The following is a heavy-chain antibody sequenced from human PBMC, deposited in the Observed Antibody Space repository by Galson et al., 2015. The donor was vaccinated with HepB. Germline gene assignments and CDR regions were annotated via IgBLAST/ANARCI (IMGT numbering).Heavy chain of an antibody. CDR1: GFTFRTYS. V-gene: IGHV3-48*01. J-gene: IGHJ6*02. D-gene: IGHD6-13*01. CDR3: ASFKIAAAGTIYYNYGMDV. Sequence: SLRLSCAASGFTFRTYSMNWVRQAPGKGLEWVSYISSSSATIYYADSVKGRFTISGDNAKNSLYLQMKSLRAEDTAVYYCASFKIAAAGTIYYNYGMDVWGQGTTVTVSS. CDR2: ISSSSATI.